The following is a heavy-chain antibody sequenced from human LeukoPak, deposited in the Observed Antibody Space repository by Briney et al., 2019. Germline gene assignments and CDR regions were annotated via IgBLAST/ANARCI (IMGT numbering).Heavy chain of an antibody. D-gene: IGHD5-18*01. CDR1: GFTVSSNY. V-gene: IGHV3-53*01. J-gene: IGHJ4*02. CDR2: IYSGGST. Sequence: GGSLRLSCAASGFTVSSNYMSWVRQAPGKGLEWVSVIYSGGSTFYADSVKGRFTISRDNSKNTVYLQMNSLRAEDTAVYYCARDPVGYNYASGWGQGTLVTVSS. CDR3: ARDPVGYNYASG.